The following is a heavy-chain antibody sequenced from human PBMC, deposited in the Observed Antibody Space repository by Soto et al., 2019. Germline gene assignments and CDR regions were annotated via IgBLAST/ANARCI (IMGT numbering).Heavy chain of an antibody. V-gene: IGHV6-1*01. CDR1: RDSVSSNIAA. D-gene: IGHD6-19*01. Sequence: SRTLSHTCAMSRDSVSSNIAAWNWIRQSPSRGIEWLGRTYYGSKCYNDSAVSVESRITMTTPTSKNQCYLQLNSVTPEDTAVYYCARIEEKGSGYFDYWGQGTLVTVSS. CDR2: TYYGSKCYN. J-gene: IGHJ4*02. CDR3: ARIEEKGSGYFDY.